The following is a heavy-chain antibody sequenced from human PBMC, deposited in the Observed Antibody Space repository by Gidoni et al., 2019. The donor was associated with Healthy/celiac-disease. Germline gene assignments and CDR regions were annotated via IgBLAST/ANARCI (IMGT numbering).Heavy chain of an antibody. J-gene: IGHJ2*01. V-gene: IGHV3-21*01. CDR3: ARDLYDSSGYYGCYFDL. Sequence: EVQLVESGGGLVKPGGSLRLSCAASGFTFSSYSMHWVRQAPGTGLEWVSSISSSSSYIYYADSVKGLFTISRDNAKNSLYLQMNSLRAEDTAVYYCARDLYDSSGYYGCYFDLWGRGTRVTVSS. D-gene: IGHD3-22*01. CDR2: ISSSSSYI. CDR1: GFTFSSYS.